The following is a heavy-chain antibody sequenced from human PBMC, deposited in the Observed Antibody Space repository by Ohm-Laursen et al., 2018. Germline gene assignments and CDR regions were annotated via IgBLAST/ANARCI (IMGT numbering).Heavy chain of an antibody. J-gene: IGHJ4*02. CDR1: GFTFSSYS. V-gene: IGHV3-21*01. CDR3: ARGNDFRSGYSETDFDY. Sequence: SLRLSCSASGFTFSSYSMNWVRQAPGKGLEWVSSISSSSSYIYYADSVKGRFTISRDNSKNTLYLQMNSLKAEDTAVYHCARGNDFRSGYSETDFDYWGQGSLVTVSS. D-gene: IGHD3-3*01. CDR2: ISSSSSYI.